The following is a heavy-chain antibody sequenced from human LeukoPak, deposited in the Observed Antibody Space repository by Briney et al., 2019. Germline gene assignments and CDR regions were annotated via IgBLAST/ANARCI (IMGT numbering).Heavy chain of an antibody. CDR1: GGSICSYY. V-gene: IGHV4-59*01. J-gene: IGHJ3*02. CDR2: IYYSGST. Sequence: PSETLSLTCTVSGGSICSYYWSWIRQPPGKGLEWIGYIYYSGSTNYNPSLKSRVTISVDTSKNQFSLKLSSVTAADTAVYYCARAGESALRYFDWSDAFDIWGQGTMVTVSS. CDR3: ARAGESALRYFDWSDAFDI. D-gene: IGHD3-9*01.